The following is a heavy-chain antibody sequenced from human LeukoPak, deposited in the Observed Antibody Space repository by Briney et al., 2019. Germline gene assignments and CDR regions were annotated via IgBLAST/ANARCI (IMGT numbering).Heavy chain of an antibody. CDR2: ISAYNGNT. Sequence: ASVTASCKASGYTFTSYGISWVRQAPGQGLEWMGWISAYNGNTNYAQKLQGRVTMTTGTSTSTAYMELRSLRSDDTAVYYCARGVPAAIPYYYYGMDVWGQGTTVTVSS. V-gene: IGHV1-18*01. CDR1: GYTFTSYG. D-gene: IGHD2-2*02. J-gene: IGHJ6*02. CDR3: ARGVPAAIPYYYYGMDV.